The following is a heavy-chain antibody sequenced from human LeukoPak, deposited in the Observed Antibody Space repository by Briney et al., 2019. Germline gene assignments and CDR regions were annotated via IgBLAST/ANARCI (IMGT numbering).Heavy chain of an antibody. J-gene: IGHJ4*02. CDR1: GYTFTSFG. CDR2: IGAYNGNT. Sequence: GASVKVSCKASGYTFTSFGISWVRQAPGQGLEWMGWIGAYNGNTKYGQKLQGRVTMTTDTSTSTAYMELRSLRSDDAAVYYCARDQMNIAAAGAYVDYWGQGTLVTVSS. V-gene: IGHV1-18*01. D-gene: IGHD6-13*01. CDR3: ARDQMNIAAAGAYVDY.